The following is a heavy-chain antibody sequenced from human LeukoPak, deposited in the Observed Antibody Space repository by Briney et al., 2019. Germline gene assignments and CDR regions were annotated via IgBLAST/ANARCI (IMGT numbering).Heavy chain of an antibody. V-gene: IGHV4-31*03. CDR3: ARDAPDQDSSGYYPLDY. CDR2: IYYSGST. J-gene: IGHJ4*02. D-gene: IGHD3-22*01. Sequence: SETLSLTCTVSGGSISSDGYYWSWIRQHPGKGLEWIGYIYYSGSTYYNPSLKSRVTISVDTSKNQFSLKLSSVTAADTAVYYCARDAPDQDSSGYYPLDYWGQGTLVTVSS. CDR1: GGSISSDGYY.